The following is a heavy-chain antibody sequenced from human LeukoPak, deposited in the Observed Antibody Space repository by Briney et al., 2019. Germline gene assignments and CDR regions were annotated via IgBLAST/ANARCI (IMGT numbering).Heavy chain of an antibody. CDR3: ARDPDPFSRLSVFDI. CDR1: GDTVSSNSAA. Sequence: SQTLSLTCAISGDTVSSNSAAWYWIRQSPSRGLEWLGRAYYRSKWYNDYALPVKSRITINPDTSKNQFSLQLNSLTPEDTAVYYCARDPDPFSRLSVFDIWGQGTMVTVSS. CDR2: AYYRSKWYN. D-gene: IGHD3-16*02. V-gene: IGHV6-1*01. J-gene: IGHJ3*02.